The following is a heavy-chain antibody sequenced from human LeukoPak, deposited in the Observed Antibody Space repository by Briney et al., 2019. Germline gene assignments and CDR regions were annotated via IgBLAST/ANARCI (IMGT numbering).Heavy chain of an antibody. Sequence: GGSLRLSCAASGFTFSSYAMHWVRQAPGKGLEWVAVISYDGSNKYYADSVKGRFTISRDNSKNTLYLQMNSLRAEDTAAYYCAREWLTENYYFDYWGQGTLVTVSS. CDR2: ISYDGSNK. CDR1: GFTFSSYA. CDR3: AREWLTENYYFDY. V-gene: IGHV3-30*04. D-gene: IGHD5-24*01. J-gene: IGHJ4*02.